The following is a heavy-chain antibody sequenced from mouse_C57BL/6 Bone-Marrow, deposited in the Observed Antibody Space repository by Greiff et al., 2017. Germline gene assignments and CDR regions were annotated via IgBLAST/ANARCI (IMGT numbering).Heavy chain of an antibody. Sequence: EESGPGLVKPSQSLSLTCSVTGYSITSGYYWNWIRQFPGNKLEWMGYISYDGSHNYNPSLKNRISITRDTSKNQFFLKLNSVTTEDTATYYCAREPFAYWGQGTLVTVSA. J-gene: IGHJ3*01. V-gene: IGHV3-6*01. CDR3: AREPFAY. CDR1: GYSITSGYY. CDR2: ISYDGSH.